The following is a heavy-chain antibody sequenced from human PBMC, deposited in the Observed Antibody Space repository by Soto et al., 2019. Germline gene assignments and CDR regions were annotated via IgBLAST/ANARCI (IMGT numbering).Heavy chain of an antibody. CDR2: ISYDGSNK. D-gene: IGHD6-6*01. Sequence: GGSLRLSCAASGFTFSSYAMHWVRQAPGKGLEWVAVISYDGSNKYYADSVKGRFTISRDNSKNTLYLQMNSLRAEDTAVYYCARDRGQLVLSWLISDYWGQGTLVTVYS. V-gene: IGHV3-30-3*01. CDR1: GFTFSSYA. CDR3: ARDRGQLVLSWLISDY. J-gene: IGHJ4*02.